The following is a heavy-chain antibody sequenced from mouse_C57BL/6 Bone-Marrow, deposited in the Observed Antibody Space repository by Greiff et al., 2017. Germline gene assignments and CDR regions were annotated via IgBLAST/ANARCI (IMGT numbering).Heavy chain of an antibody. D-gene: IGHD3-2*02. Sequence: VQLQQPGAELVMPGASVKLSCKASGYTFTSSWMHWVKQRPGQGLEWIGEIDPSDSYTNYNQKFKGKSTLTVDKSSTTAYMQLSSLTSEDSAVYYCAREELRPYYFDYWGQGTTRTVSS. J-gene: IGHJ2*01. CDR2: IDPSDSYT. CDR3: AREELRPYYFDY. CDR1: GYTFTSSW. V-gene: IGHV1-69*01.